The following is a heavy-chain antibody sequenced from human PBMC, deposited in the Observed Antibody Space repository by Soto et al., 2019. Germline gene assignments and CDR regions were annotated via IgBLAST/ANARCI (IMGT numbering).Heavy chain of an antibody. J-gene: IGHJ4*02. V-gene: IGHV1-8*01. CDR1: GYTFTSYD. CDR3: ARSVGGSNVNFDY. Sequence: QVQLVQSGAEVRTPGASVKVSCKASGYTFTSYDISWVRQATGQGPEWMGWMNPDSGNTGYVQKFLGRVTMTRNTAISTRYMELSSLRPEDTAVYYCARSVGGSNVNFDYWGQGTLVTVSS. D-gene: IGHD3-10*01. CDR2: MNPDSGNT.